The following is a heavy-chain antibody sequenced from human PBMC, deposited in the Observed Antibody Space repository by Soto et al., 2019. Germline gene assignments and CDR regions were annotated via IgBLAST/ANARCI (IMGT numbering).Heavy chain of an antibody. Sequence: GGSLRLSCAASGFTFSDYYMSWIRQAPGKGLEWVSYISSSGSTIYYADSVKGRFTISRDNAKNSLYLQMNSLRAEDTAVYYCARDVNWGPNQFDYWGQGTLVTVSS. J-gene: IGHJ4*02. CDR1: GFTFSDYY. D-gene: IGHD7-27*01. CDR2: ISSSGSTI. CDR3: ARDVNWGPNQFDY. V-gene: IGHV3-11*01.